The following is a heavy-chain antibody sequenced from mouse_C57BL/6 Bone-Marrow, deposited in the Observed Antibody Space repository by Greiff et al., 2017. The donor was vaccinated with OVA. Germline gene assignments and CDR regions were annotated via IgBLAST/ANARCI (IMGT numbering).Heavy chain of an antibody. CDR2: IRHKANNHAT. J-gene: IGHJ2*01. V-gene: IGHV6-6*01. CDR3: TLYDYGSSPLFDY. CDR1: GFTFSDAW. Sequence: EVMLVESGGGLVQPGGSMKLSCAASGFTFSDAWMDWVRQSPEKGLAWVAEIRHKANNHATYYAESVKGRFTISRDDSKSSAYLTMNSLRAGENGSYYGTLYDYGSSPLFDYWGQGTTLTVSS. D-gene: IGHD1-1*01.